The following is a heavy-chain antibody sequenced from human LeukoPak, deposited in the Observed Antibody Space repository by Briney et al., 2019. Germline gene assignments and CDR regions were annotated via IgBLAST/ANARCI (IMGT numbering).Heavy chain of an antibody. CDR3: ARTYCGGDCYTLGRPFDY. CDR2: IYYSGST. Sequence: SETLSLTCTVSDGSISTYYWSWIRQHPGKGLEWIGYIYYSGSTYYNPSLKSRVTISVDTSKKQFSLKLSSVTAADTAVYYRARTYCGGDCYTLGRPFDYWGQGTLVTVSS. CDR1: DGSISTYY. V-gene: IGHV4-59*06. D-gene: IGHD2-21*02. J-gene: IGHJ4*02.